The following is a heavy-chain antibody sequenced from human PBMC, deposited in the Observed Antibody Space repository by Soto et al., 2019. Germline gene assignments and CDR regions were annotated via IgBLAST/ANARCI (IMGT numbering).Heavy chain of an antibody. Sequence: GGSLRLSCAASGFTVSSNYMSWVRQAPGKGLEWVSVIYSGGSTYYADSVKGRFTISRDNSKNTLYLQMNSLRAEDTAVYYCARAPHQTFYDILTYRPTPYNDAFDIWGKGKMVTVPS. J-gene: IGHJ3*02. CDR3: ARAPHQTFYDILTYRPTPYNDAFDI. V-gene: IGHV3-53*01. CDR2: IYSGGST. CDR1: GFTVSSNY. D-gene: IGHD3-9*01.